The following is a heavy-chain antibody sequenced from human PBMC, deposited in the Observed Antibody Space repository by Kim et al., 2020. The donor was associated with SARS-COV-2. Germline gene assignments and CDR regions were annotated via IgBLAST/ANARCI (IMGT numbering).Heavy chain of an antibody. Sequence: GGSLRLSCAASGFTFDDYAMHWVRQAPGKGLEWVSGISWNSGSIGYADSVKGRFTISRDNAKNSLYLQMNSLRAEDTALYYCAKDGIKGSGSYFHYWGQGTLVTVSS. CDR3: AKDGIKGSGSYFHY. CDR2: ISWNSGSI. J-gene: IGHJ4*02. V-gene: IGHV3-9*01. CDR1: GFTFDDYA. D-gene: IGHD3-10*01.